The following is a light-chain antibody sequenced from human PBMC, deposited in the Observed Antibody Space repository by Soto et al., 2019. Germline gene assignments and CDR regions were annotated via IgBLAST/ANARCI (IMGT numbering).Light chain of an antibody. CDR3: QQYYSPPWT. V-gene: IGKV4-1*01. Sequence: DIVMTQSPDSLAVSLGERATISCRSSRSVLYSSDNENFLAWYQQKPGQPPKLLLYGASTRKSGVPDRFSSSRSGTDFTLTIRGLLAEDVAVYYCQQYYSPPWTFGQGTRVEIK. CDR2: GAS. J-gene: IGKJ1*01. CDR1: RSVLYSSDNENF.